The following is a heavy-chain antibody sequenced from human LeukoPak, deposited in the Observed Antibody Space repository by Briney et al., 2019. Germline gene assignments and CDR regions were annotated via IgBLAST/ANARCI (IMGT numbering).Heavy chain of an antibody. CDR3: ARAPKYCSSTSCYVNWFDP. V-gene: IGHV3-21*01. D-gene: IGHD2-2*01. J-gene: IGHJ5*02. CDR2: SSSSSSYI. CDR1: GFTFRSYS. Sequence: GGSLRLSCAASGFTFRSYSMNWVRQAPGKGLEWVSSSSSSSSYIYYADSVKGRFTISRDNAKNSLYLQMNSLRAEDTAVYYCARAPKYCSSTSCYVNWFDPWGQGTLVTVSS.